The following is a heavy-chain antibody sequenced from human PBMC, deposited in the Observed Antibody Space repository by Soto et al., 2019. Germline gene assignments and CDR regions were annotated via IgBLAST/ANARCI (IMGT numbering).Heavy chain of an antibody. V-gene: IGHV1-2*02. CDR1: GYTFNVYY. Sequence: QVQLVQSGAEVKKPGASVKVSCKASGYTFNVYYIHWVRQAPGQGLEWMGWISPNSGGTHYAQKFQGRVTMNRDASISTAYMDLSRLRYEDKAVYYCARADSILAAGDYCGQGTMVIVSS. J-gene: IGHJ4*02. CDR3: ARADSILAAGDY. D-gene: IGHD6-13*01. CDR2: ISPNSGGT.